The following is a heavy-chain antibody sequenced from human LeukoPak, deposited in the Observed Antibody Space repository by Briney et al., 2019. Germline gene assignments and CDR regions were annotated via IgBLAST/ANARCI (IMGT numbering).Heavy chain of an antibody. D-gene: IGHD4-23*01. Sequence: GGSLRLSCAASGFTFSSCEMNWVRQAPGKGLEWVSYISSSGSTIYYADSVKGRFTISRDNAKNSLYLQMNSLRAEDTAVYYCARESYGGNLNYWGQGTLVTVSS. CDR2: ISSSGSTI. CDR1: GFTFSSCE. V-gene: IGHV3-48*03. J-gene: IGHJ4*02. CDR3: ARESYGGNLNY.